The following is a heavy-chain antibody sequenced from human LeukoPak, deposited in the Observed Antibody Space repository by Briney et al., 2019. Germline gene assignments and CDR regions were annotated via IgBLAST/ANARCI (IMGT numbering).Heavy chain of an antibody. V-gene: IGHV4-59*01. D-gene: IGHD3-3*01. CDR3: ARGRFLDAFDI. CDR1: GGSISSYY. Sequence: PSETLSLTCTVSGGSISSYYWSWIRQPPGKGLEWIGYVYYSGSTKYKPSLKSRVTISVDTSKNQFSLKLSSVTAADTAVYYCARGRFLDAFDIWGQGTMVTVSS. CDR2: VYYSGST. J-gene: IGHJ3*02.